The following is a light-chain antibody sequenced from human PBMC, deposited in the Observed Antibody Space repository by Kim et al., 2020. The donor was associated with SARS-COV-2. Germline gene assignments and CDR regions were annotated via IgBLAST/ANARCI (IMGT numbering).Light chain of an antibody. CDR1: SSNSGAGYD. J-gene: IGLJ3*02. Sequence: QRVNISCTGSSSNSGAGYDVHWYQQLPGTAPKLLIYGNSNRPSGVPDRFSGSKSGTSASLAITGLQAEDEADYYCQSYDSSLSGWVFGGGTQLT. CDR2: GNS. CDR3: QSYDSSLSGWV. V-gene: IGLV1-40*01.